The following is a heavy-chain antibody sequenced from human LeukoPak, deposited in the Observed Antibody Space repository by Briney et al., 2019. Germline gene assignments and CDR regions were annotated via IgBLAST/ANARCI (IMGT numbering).Heavy chain of an antibody. V-gene: IGHV3-21*01. CDR2: ISSSSSYI. Sequence: GGSLRLSCAASGFTFSSYSMNWVRQAPGKGLEWVSSISSSSSYIYYADSVKGRFTISRDNAKNSLYLQMNSLRAEDTAVYYCARDSFEQLGEYYFDYWGQGTLATVSS. D-gene: IGHD3-10*01. J-gene: IGHJ4*02. CDR1: GFTFSSYS. CDR3: ARDSFEQLGEYYFDY.